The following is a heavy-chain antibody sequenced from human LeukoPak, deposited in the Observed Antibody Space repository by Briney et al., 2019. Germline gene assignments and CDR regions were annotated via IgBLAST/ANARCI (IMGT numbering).Heavy chain of an antibody. Sequence: ASVKVSCKASGYTFTNYGISWVRQAPGQGLEWMGWISAYNGNAKYAQKLQGRVTMTTDTSTSTAYMELRSLRSDDTAVYYCARASYNYYDSSGSWIWFDPWGQGTLVTASS. V-gene: IGHV1-18*01. CDR2: ISAYNGNA. J-gene: IGHJ5*02. CDR3: ARASYNYYDSSGSWIWFDP. CDR1: GYTFTNYG. D-gene: IGHD3-22*01.